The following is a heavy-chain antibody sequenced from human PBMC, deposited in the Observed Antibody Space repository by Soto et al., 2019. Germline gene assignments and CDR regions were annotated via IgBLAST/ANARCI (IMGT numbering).Heavy chain of an antibody. V-gene: IGHV1-2*02. CDR2: ISPNSDGT. Sequence: PSVKVSCKASGYTFTDYYLHWVRQAPGQGPEWMAWISPNSDGTNFAQKFQGRVTMTSDTSISTVYMELSRLTSDDTAVYYCARGKSVRNGDFWAYWGQGTLVTVSS. D-gene: IGHD3-3*01. J-gene: IGHJ4*02. CDR1: GYTFTDYY. CDR3: ARGKSVRNGDFWAY.